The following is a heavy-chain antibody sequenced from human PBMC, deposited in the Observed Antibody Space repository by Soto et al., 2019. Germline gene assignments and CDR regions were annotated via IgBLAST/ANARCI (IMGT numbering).Heavy chain of an antibody. CDR3: ARVGGGSTSPYYFDY. J-gene: IGHJ4*02. Sequence: QVQLQQWGAGLLKPSETLSLTCAVYGGSFSGYYWSWIRQPPGKGLEWIGEINHSGSTNYNPSLKSRVTISVDTPKNQSSLKLSSVTAADTAVYYCARVGGGSTSPYYFDYWGQGTLVTVSS. CDR2: INHSGST. D-gene: IGHD2-2*01. V-gene: IGHV4-34*01. CDR1: GGSFSGYY.